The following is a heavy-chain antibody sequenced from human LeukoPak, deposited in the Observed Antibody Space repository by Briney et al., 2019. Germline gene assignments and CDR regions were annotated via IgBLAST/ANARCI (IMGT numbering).Heavy chain of an antibody. CDR2: IYYSGST. CDR3: ARLQADHSFGYLYYFDY. Sequence: SETLSLTCTVSGGSISSSSYYWGWIRQPPGKGLEWIGSIYYSGSTYYNPSLKSRVTISVDTSKNQFSLKLSSVTAPDTAVYYCARLQADHSFGYLYYFDYWGQGTLVTVSS. D-gene: IGHD5-18*01. V-gene: IGHV4-39*01. CDR1: GGSISSSSYY. J-gene: IGHJ4*02.